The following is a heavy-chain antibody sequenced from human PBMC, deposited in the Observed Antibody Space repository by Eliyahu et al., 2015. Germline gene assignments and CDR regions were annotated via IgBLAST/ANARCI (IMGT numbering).Heavy chain of an antibody. V-gene: IGHV1-8*01. Sequence: QVQLVQSGAEVKKPGASVKVSCKASGYTFTSYXINWVRQATGQGLEWMGWMNPNSGNTGYAQKFQGRVTMTRNTSISTAYMELSSLRSEDTAVYYCARVRTLRYFDWSRTSLGYWGQGTLVTVSS. CDR1: GYTFTSYX. CDR3: ARVRTLRYFDWSRTSLGY. J-gene: IGHJ4*02. CDR2: MNPNSGNT. D-gene: IGHD3-9*01.